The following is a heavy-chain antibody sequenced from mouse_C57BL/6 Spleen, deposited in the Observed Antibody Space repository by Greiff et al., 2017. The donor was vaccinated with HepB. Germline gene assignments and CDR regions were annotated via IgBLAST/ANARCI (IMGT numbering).Heavy chain of an antibody. D-gene: IGHD1-1*01. Sequence: EVKVEESGPGMVKPSQSLSLTCTVTGYSITSGYDWHWIRHFPGNKLEWMGYISYSGGTNYNPSLKSRISITHDTSKNHFFLKLNSVTTEDTATYYCARGHYGSRYFDVWGTGTTVTVSS. J-gene: IGHJ1*03. CDR2: ISYSGGT. CDR1: GYSITSGYD. CDR3: ARGHYGSRYFDV. V-gene: IGHV3-1*01.